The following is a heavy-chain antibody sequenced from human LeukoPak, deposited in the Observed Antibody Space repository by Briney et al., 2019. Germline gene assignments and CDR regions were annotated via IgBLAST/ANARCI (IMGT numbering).Heavy chain of an antibody. D-gene: IGHD3-10*01. CDR2: ISRSGTII. J-gene: IGHJ6*03. V-gene: IGHV3-48*03. Sequence: GGSLRLSCAASGFTFSSFEMNWVRQAPGKGLEWVSHISRSGTIIYYADSVKGRFTISRDNAKNSLYLQMRSLRVEDTAVYYCGFVGESPTAPNYMDVWGKGTTVTISS. CDR1: GFTFSSFE. CDR3: GFVGESPTAPNYMDV.